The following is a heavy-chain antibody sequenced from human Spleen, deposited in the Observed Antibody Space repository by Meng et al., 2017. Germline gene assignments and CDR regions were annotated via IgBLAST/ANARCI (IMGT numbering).Heavy chain of an antibody. Sequence: ASVKVSCKASGYTFTGYYMHWVRQAPGQGLEWMGRINPNSGGTNYAQKFQGRVTMTRDTSISTAYMELSRLRSDDTAVYYCAASTYYYDSCGYAGLDYWGQGTLVTVSS. V-gene: IGHV1-2*06. CDR3: AASTYYYDSCGYAGLDY. CDR1: GYTFTGYY. CDR2: INPNSGGT. D-gene: IGHD3-22*01. J-gene: IGHJ4*02.